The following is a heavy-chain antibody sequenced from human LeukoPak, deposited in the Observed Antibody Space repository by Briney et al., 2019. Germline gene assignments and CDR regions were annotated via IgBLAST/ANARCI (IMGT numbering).Heavy chain of an antibody. V-gene: IGHV1-18*01. Sequence: ASVTVSCTASGYTFTSYGISWVRQAPGQGLEWMGWISAYNGNTNYAQKLQGRVTMTTDTSTSTAYMELRSLRSDDTAVYYCARDGSIAVAGAYNWFDPWGQGTLVTFSS. CDR2: ISAYNGNT. CDR1: GYTFTSYG. D-gene: IGHD6-19*01. J-gene: IGHJ5*02. CDR3: ARDGSIAVAGAYNWFDP.